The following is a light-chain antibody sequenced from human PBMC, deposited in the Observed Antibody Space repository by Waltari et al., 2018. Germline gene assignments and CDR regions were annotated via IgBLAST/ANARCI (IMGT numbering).Light chain of an antibody. V-gene: IGLV2-14*03. J-gene: IGLJ2*01. CDR2: DVS. CDR1: SSDVGGYNY. CDR3: SSYTSSSTLV. Sequence: QSALTQPASVSGSPGQSIPIPCTGTSSDVGGYNYVSWYQQHPGKAPKLLIYDVSNRPSGVSNRFSGSKSGTTASLTISGLQAEDEADYYCSSYTSSSTLVFGGGTKLTVL.